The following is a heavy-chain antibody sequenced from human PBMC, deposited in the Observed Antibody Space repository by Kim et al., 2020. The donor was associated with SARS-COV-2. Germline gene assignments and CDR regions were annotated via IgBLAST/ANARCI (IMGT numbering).Heavy chain of an antibody. CDR2: ISYDGSNK. V-gene: IGHV3-30*18. J-gene: IGHJ6*02. D-gene: IGHD2-15*01. CDR1: GFTFSSYG. CDR3: AKDPRYSVVHYYYGMDV. Sequence: GGSLRLSCAASGFTFSSYGMHWVRQAPGKGLEWVAFISYDGSNKYYADSVKGRFTISRDNSKNTLYLQMNSLRAEDTAVYYCAKDPRYSVVHYYYGMDVWGQGTPVTVSS.